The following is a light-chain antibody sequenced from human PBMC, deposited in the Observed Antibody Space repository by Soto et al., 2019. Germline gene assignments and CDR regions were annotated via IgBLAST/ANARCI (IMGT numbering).Light chain of an antibody. CDR1: QSISSY. Sequence: DIQMTQSPSSLSASVGDRVTITCRASQSISSYLNWYQQKQGKAPKLLIYAASSLQSGVPSRFRGSGSWTNFDLSISRLQPEGFATYYCQQSLVTPPWTFGQGTKVEIK. J-gene: IGKJ1*01. CDR2: AAS. CDR3: QQSLVTPPWT. V-gene: IGKV1-39*01.